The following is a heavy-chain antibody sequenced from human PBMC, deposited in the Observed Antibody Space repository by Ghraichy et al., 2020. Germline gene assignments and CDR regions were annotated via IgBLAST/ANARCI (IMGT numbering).Heavy chain of an antibody. Sequence: SETLSLTCAVYGGSFSGYYWRWIRQPPGKGLEWIGEINHSGSTNYNPSLKSRVTISVDTSENQFSLKLSSVTAADTAVYYCARRNRSYYGSGGIDYWGQGTLVTVSS. CDR1: GGSFSGYY. V-gene: IGHV4-34*01. J-gene: IGHJ4*02. CDR2: INHSGST. D-gene: IGHD3-10*01. CDR3: ARRNRSYYGSGGIDY.